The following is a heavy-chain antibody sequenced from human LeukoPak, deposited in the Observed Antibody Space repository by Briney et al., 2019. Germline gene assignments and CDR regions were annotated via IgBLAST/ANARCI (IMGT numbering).Heavy chain of an antibody. V-gene: IGHV4-34*01. D-gene: IGHD3-22*01. CDR3: AREASPHYYDSSGYSLHFDY. CDR1: GGSFSGYY. J-gene: IGHJ4*02. Sequence: SETLSLTCAVYGGSFSGYYWSWIRQPPGKGLEWIGEINHSGSTNYNPSLKSRVTISVDTSKNQFSLKLSSVTAADTAVYYCAREASPHYYDSSGYSLHFDYWGQGTLVTVSS. CDR2: INHSGST.